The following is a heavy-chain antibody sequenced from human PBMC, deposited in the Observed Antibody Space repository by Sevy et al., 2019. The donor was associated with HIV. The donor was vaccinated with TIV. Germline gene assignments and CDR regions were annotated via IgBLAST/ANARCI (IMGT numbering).Heavy chain of an antibody. CDR1: GYRIFNNW. CDR2: IYPGDSDT. J-gene: IGHJ3*01. CDR3: ATGAHLPFDAFHV. D-gene: IGHD1-1*01. Sequence: GKSLKISCQGSGYRIFNNWVAWVRQMSGKGLQWMGMIYPGDSDTRYSPPFQGQVTISADNSIGTAYLQWSSLRASDTAIYFCATGAHLPFDAFHVWGQGTKVTVSS. V-gene: IGHV5-51*01.